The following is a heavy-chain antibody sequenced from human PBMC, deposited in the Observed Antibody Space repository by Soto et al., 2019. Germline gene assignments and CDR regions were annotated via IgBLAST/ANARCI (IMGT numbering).Heavy chain of an antibody. CDR1: GGTFSSYA. Sequence: QVQLVQSGAEVKKPGSSVKVSCKASGGTFSSYAISWVRQAPGQGLEWMGGIIPIFGTANYAQKCQGRVTITADESTSTAYMELSSLRSEDTAVYYCVLYPNWNLNWFDPWGQGTLGTVSS. D-gene: IGHD1-1*01. J-gene: IGHJ5*02. V-gene: IGHV1-69*01. CDR2: IIPIFGTA. CDR3: VLYPNWNLNWFDP.